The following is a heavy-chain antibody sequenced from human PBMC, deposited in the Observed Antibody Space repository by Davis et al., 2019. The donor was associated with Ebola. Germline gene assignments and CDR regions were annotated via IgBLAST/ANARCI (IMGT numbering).Heavy chain of an antibody. J-gene: IGHJ5*02. D-gene: IGHD6-13*01. Sequence: MPSETLSLTCNVSGGPISCCYWSWIRQPPGKGLEWIGYIYYSGSTNYNPSLKSRVTMSVDTSKRQLSLKLSSVTAADTAVYYCARDRRLAAAGTGFDPWGQGTLVTVSS. CDR1: GGPISCCY. V-gene: IGHV4-59*13. CDR2: IYYSGST. CDR3: ARDRRLAAAGTGFDP.